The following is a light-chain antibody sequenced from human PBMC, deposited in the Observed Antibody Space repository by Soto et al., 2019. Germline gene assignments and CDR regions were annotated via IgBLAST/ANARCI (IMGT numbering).Light chain of an antibody. V-gene: IGKV3-15*01. J-gene: IGKJ5*01. CDR2: GAS. CDR1: QSISSN. CDR3: QQYHNWPIT. Sequence: EIVMTQSPATLSVSAGQRATLSCRASQSISSNLAWYQQRPGQAPRLLIYGASTRATGIPARFSGSGSGTVFTLTISSLQSEDFAVYSCQQYHNWPITFGQGTRLEIK.